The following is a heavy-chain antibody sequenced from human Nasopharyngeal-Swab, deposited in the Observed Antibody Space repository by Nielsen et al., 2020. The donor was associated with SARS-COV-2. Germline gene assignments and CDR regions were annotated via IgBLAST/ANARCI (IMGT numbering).Heavy chain of an antibody. J-gene: IGHJ6*02. CDR3: AKGEEGYSSSWYSRVYYYGMDV. V-gene: IGHV3-48*03. CDR1: GFTFSSYE. D-gene: IGHD6-13*01. CDR2: ISSSGSTI. Sequence: GGSLRLSCAASGFTFSSYEMNWVRQAPGKGLEWVSYISSSGSTIYYADSVKGRFTISRDNAKNSLYLQMNSLRAEDTAVYYCAKGEEGYSSSWYSRVYYYGMDVWGQGTTVTVSS.